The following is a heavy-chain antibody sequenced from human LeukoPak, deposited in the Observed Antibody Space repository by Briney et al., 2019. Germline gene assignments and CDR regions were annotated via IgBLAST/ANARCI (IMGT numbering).Heavy chain of an antibody. D-gene: IGHD3-16*01. V-gene: IGHV3-48*03. CDR3: ASLGAVEEYYYYGMDV. Sequence: GVSLRLSCAASGFTFSIYEMNWLRQAPGKGLECVSYISSSGSTIYYAHSVKGRFTISRDNAKNSMYLQMNSLRAEDTAVYYCASLGAVEEYYYYGMDVSGQGTTVTVSS. CDR1: GFTFSIYE. CDR2: ISSSGSTI. J-gene: IGHJ6*02.